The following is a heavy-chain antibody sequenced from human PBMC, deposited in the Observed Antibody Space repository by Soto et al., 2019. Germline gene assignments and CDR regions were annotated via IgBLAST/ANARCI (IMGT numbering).Heavy chain of an antibody. D-gene: IGHD6-19*01. CDR2: ITPIFGTP. CDR3: AQTLGLAVSGPGRFDL. Sequence: QVKLVQSGTAVKKPGSSVKVSCKASGGTFSRYAINWVRQAPGQGLEWMGGITPIFGTPNYAQNFQGRVTITADGSTKTAYMELRRLRSEDTAVYYCAQTLGLAVSGPGRFDLWGRGTLVTVTS. V-gene: IGHV1-69*12. J-gene: IGHJ2*01. CDR1: GGTFSRYA.